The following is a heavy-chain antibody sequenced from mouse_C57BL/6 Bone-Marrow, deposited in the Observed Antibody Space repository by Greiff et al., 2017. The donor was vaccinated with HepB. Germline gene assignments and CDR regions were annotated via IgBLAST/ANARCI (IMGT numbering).Heavy chain of an antibody. CDR1: GYTFTSYW. CDR2: IDPSDSYT. D-gene: IGHD1-1*01. Sequence: VQLQQPGAELVKPGASVKLSCKASGYTFTSYWMQWVKQRPGQGLEWIGEIDPSDSYTNYNQKFKGKATLTVDTSSSTAYMQLSSLTSEDSAVYYCARELTTVVLDYWGQGTTLTVSS. J-gene: IGHJ2*01. CDR3: ARELTTVVLDY. V-gene: IGHV1-50*01.